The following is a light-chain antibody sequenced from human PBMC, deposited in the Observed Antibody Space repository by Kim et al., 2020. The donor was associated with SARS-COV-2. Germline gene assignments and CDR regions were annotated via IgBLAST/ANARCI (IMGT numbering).Light chain of an antibody. Sequence: ASVGDRVTITCRASQSISSYLNWYQQKPGKAPNLLIYATSSLNSGVPSRFSGSGSGTDFTLTISSLQPEDFATYYCQQTDSTPRTFGQGTKVDIK. J-gene: IGKJ1*01. CDR2: ATS. CDR3: QQTDSTPRT. CDR1: QSISSY. V-gene: IGKV1-39*01.